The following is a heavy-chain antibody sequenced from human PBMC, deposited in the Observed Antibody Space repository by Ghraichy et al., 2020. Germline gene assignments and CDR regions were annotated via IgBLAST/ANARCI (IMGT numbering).Heavy chain of an antibody. V-gene: IGHV4-59*01. CDR1: GGSISSYY. CDR3: ARDADDYGDYYYYYYMDV. Sequence: SETLSLTCTVSGGSISSYYWSWIRQPPGKGLEWIGYIYYSGSTNYNPSLKSRVTISVDTSKNQFSLKLSSVTAADTAVYYCARDADDYGDYYYYYYMDVWGKGTTVTFSS. J-gene: IGHJ6*03. CDR2: IYYSGST. D-gene: IGHD4-17*01.